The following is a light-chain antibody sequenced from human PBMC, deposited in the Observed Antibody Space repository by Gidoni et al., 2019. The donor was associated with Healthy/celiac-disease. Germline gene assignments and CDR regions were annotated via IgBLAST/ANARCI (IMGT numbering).Light chain of an antibody. CDR2: KDS. J-gene: IGLJ2*01. CDR1: KLGDKY. V-gene: IGLV3-1*01. Sequence: SYALTQPPSVSVSPGQTASITCSGDKLGDKYACWYQHKPGQSPVLFNYKDSKRPSGTPDRFSGSNSGNTATLTMSGAQDMDEDDYYCQARDSSVVFGGGTKLTVL. CDR3: QARDSSVV.